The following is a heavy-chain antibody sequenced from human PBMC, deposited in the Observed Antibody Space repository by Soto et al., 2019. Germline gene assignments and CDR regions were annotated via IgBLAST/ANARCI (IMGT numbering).Heavy chain of an antibody. CDR1: GFTFSSYA. Sequence: GGSLRLSCAASGFTFSSYAMSWVRQAPGKGLEWVSAISGSGGSTYYADSVKGRFTISRDNSKDTLYLQMNSLRAEDTAVYYCAKSRGYCSSTSCYHYYYGMDVWGQGTTVTVSS. D-gene: IGHD2-2*01. CDR2: ISGSGGST. J-gene: IGHJ6*02. CDR3: AKSRGYCSSTSCYHYYYGMDV. V-gene: IGHV3-23*01.